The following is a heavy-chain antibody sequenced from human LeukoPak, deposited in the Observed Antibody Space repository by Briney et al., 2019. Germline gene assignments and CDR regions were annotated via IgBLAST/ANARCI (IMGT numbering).Heavy chain of an antibody. J-gene: IGHJ4*02. CDR2: ISYDGSNK. D-gene: IGHD3-10*01. V-gene: IGHV3-30-3*01. CDR3: ARESEVLLWFGESRNYFDY. Sequence: GGSLRLSCAASGFTFSSYAMHWVRQAPGKGLEWVAVISYDGSNKYYADSVKGRFTISRDNSKNTLYLQMNSLRAEDTAVYYCARESEVLLWFGESRNYFDYWGQGTLVTVSS. CDR1: GFTFSSYA.